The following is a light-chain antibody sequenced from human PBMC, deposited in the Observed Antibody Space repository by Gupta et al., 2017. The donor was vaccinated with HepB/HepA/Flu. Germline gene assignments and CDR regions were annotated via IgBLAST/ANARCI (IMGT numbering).Light chain of an antibody. V-gene: IGLV3-21*04. Sequence: SYVVTQPPSVSVAPGKTASITCGGNNIGTKGVHWYQQKPGQAPVMVIHNDSDRPSGIPERFSGSNSGSTATLTISRVEAGDEAEYYCQVWDSSNDSAVFGGGTKLTVL. CDR2: NDS. J-gene: IGLJ2*01. CDR3: QVWDSSNDSAV. CDR1: NIGTKG.